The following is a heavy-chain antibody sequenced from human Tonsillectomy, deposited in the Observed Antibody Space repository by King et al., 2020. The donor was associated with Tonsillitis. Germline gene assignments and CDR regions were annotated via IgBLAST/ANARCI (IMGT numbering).Heavy chain of an antibody. J-gene: IGHJ6*02. CDR3: TRVVFWSGSYSGGMDV. CDR1: GFTFGDYT. V-gene: IGHV3-49*05. CDR2: IRSKAYGGET. D-gene: IGHD3-3*01. Sequence: VQLVESGGGLVKPGRSLRLSCTASGFTFGDYTMSWFRQAPGKGLEWVGFIRSKAYGGETEFAASVKGLFNISSDDSKSISYLQMNSLKTEDTAVFYCTRVVFWSGSYSGGMDVWGQGTTVTVSS.